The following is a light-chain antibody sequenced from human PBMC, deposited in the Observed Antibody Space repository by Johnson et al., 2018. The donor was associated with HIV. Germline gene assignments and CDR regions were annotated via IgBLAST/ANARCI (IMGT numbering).Light chain of an antibody. Sequence: QSALTQPPSVSAAPGQKVTISCSGSSSNIGNNYVSWYQQLPGTAPKLLIYENNKRPLEIPDRFSGSKSGTSATLGITGLQTGDEADFYCGTWDTSLSAFVFGTGTKVTV. CDR3: GTWDTSLSAFV. J-gene: IGLJ1*01. V-gene: IGLV1-51*02. CDR1: SSNIGNNY. CDR2: ENN.